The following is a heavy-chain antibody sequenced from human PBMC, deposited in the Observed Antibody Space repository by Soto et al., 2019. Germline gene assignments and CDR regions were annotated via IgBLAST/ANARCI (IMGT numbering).Heavy chain of an antibody. CDR1: TYNFKTLI. V-gene: IGHV1-18*01. D-gene: IGHD3-3*01. Sequence: ASVKVYWKASTYNFKTLIISWVRQAPGQGLEWVGWISAYNGNTQYGLKFHDRVTMTTDTSTTTAYLELRSLTTDDTALYFCARNHDFWIGVGGGMDVWGQGTTVTVSS. CDR3: ARNHDFWIGVGGGMDV. CDR2: ISAYNGNT. J-gene: IGHJ6*02.